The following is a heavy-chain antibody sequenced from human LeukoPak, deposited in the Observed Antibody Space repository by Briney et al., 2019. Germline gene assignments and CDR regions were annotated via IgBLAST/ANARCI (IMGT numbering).Heavy chain of an antibody. Sequence: SETLSLTCTVHGEFFGGSYWNWIRQSPGKGLEWIGEINHSGNTNYNPSLKSRVTISVDTSQKQFSLKLNSVTAADTAVYYCAKSNGYGLIDTWGQGTMVTVSS. D-gene: IGHD3-22*01. CDR3: AKSNGYGLIDT. CDR1: GEFFGGSY. J-gene: IGHJ3*01. V-gene: IGHV4-34*01. CDR2: INHSGNT.